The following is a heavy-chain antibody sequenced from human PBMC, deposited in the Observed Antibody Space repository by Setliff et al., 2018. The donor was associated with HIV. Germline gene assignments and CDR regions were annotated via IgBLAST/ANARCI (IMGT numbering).Heavy chain of an antibody. D-gene: IGHD6-19*01. Sequence: SLKISCKASAYIFTNYWIAWVRQMPGKGLEWMGIIYPGDSDTRYSPSFEGQVTISADKSINTAYLQWSSLKAPDTAMYYCARKSAEATNWFDPWGQGTLVTVSS. CDR2: IYPGDSDT. J-gene: IGHJ5*02. CDR3: ARKSAEATNWFDP. V-gene: IGHV5-51*01. CDR1: AYIFTNYW.